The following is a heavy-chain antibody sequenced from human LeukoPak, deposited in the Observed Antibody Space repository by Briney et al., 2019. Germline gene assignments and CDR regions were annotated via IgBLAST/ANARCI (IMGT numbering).Heavy chain of an antibody. V-gene: IGHV3-30*18. CDR3: AKDGIAAVAGGYYYGMDV. Sequence: GGSLRLSCAASGFTFSSHGMHWVRQAPGKGLEWVAVISYDGSNKYYADSVKGRFTISRDNSKNTLYLQMNSLRAEDTAVYYCAKDGIAAVAGGYYYGMDVWGQGTPVTVSS. D-gene: IGHD6-13*01. J-gene: IGHJ6*02. CDR1: GFTFSSHG. CDR2: ISYDGSNK.